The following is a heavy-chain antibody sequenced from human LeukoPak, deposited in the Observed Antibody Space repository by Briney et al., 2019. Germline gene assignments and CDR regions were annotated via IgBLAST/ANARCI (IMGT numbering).Heavy chain of an antibody. CDR1: GGSISSSNW. Sequence: PSGTLSLTCAVSGGSISSSNWWSWVRPPPGKGLEWIGEIYHSGSTNYNPSLKSRVTISVDKSKNQFSLKLSSVTAADTAVYYCASRLTGMPTARLSKEPGMDVWGQGTTVTVSS. D-gene: IGHD3-10*01. J-gene: IGHJ6*02. V-gene: IGHV4-4*02. CDR3: ASRLTGMPTARLSKEPGMDV. CDR2: IYHSGST.